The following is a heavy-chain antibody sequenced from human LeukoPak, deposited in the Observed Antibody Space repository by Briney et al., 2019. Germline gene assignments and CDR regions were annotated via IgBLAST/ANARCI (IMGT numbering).Heavy chain of an antibody. Sequence: PSETLSLTCAVSGYSISSGYYWGWSRQPPGRGRGWIGSIYHSGRTYYNPPLKSRVTISVDTSKNQFSLKLSSVTAADTAVYYCARPLYSSSSGFDYWGQGTLVTVSS. J-gene: IGHJ4*02. D-gene: IGHD6-6*01. CDR1: GYSISSGYY. CDR3: ARPLYSSSSGFDY. V-gene: IGHV4-38-2*01. CDR2: IYHSGRT.